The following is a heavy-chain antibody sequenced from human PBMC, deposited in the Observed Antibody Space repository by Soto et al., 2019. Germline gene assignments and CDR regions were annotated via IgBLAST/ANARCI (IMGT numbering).Heavy chain of an antibody. CDR2: ISSSSSYI. CDR3: ARDRTPYDFWSGYPNGMDV. Sequence: PGGSLRLSCAASGFTFSSYSMNWVRQAPGKGLEWVSSISSSSSYIYYADSVKGRFTISRDNAKNSLYLQMNSLRAEDTAVYYCARDRTPYDFWSGYPNGMDVWGQGTTVTVS. CDR1: GFTFSSYS. D-gene: IGHD3-3*01. J-gene: IGHJ6*02. V-gene: IGHV3-21*01.